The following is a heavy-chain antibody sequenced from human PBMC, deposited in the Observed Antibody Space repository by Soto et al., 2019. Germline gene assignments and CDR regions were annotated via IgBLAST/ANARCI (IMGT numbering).Heavy chain of an antibody. CDR1: GGTFSSYA. CDR3: ARDRDFAGIAARQVSRPYYYGMDV. D-gene: IGHD6-6*01. J-gene: IGHJ6*02. V-gene: IGHV1-69*01. CDR2: IIPIFGTA. Sequence: QVQLVQSGAEVQKPGSSVKVSCKASGGTFSSYAISWVRQAPGQGLEWMGGIIPIFGTANYAQKFQGRVTITADESTSTAYMELSSLRSEDTAVYYCARDRDFAGIAARQVSRPYYYGMDVWGQGTTVTVSS.